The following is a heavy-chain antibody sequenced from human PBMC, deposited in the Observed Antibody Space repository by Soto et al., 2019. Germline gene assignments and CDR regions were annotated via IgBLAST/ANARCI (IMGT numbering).Heavy chain of an antibody. J-gene: IGHJ5*02. CDR3: VRDRPHNWFDP. D-gene: IGHD6-6*01. Sequence: EVQLVESGGGLVQPGGSLRLSCAASGFTLRSYWMHWVRQAPGKGPMWVSRIDTDGSRTTYADSVKGRFTISRDNAKNMMYLQMNSLRVEDTAVYYCVRDRPHNWFDPWGQGTLVTVSS. CDR2: IDTDGSRT. CDR1: GFTLRSYW. V-gene: IGHV3-74*01.